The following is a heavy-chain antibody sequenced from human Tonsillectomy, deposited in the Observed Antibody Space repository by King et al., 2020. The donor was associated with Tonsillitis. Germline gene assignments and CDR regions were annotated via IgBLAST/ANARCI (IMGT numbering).Heavy chain of an antibody. CDR3: ARGCDILTGYYAGYYGMDV. V-gene: IGHV1-2*04. J-gene: IGHJ6*02. CDR2: INPNSGGT. D-gene: IGHD3-9*01. CDR1: GYTFTGYY. Sequence: LQLVQSGAEVKKPGDSVMVSCKASGYTFTGYYMQWVRQAPGQGLEWMGWINPNSGGTNSAQKFQGWVTMTRDTSINTAYMEVSRLRSDDTAVYYCARGCDILTGYYAGYYGMDVWGQGTTVTVSS.